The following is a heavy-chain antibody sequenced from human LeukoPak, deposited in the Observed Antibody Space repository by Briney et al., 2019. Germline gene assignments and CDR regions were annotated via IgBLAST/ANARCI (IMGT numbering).Heavy chain of an antibody. CDR1: GYSFTSYW. CDR3: ARSWAYCGGDCYSHFDY. J-gene: IGHJ4*02. D-gene: IGHD2-21*02. Sequence: PGESLKISCKGSGYSFTSYWIGWVRQMPGKGLEWMGIIYPGDSDTRYSPSFQGQVTISADKSISTAYLQWSSLKASDTAMYYCARSWAYCGGDCYSHFDYWGQGTLVTVSS. CDR2: IYPGDSDT. V-gene: IGHV5-51*01.